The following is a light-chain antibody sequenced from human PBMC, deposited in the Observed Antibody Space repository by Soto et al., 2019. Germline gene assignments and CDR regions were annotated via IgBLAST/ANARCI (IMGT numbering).Light chain of an antibody. CDR1: QSVSSSY. Sequence: EIVLTQSPGTQSLSPGERATLSGRASQSVSSSYLAWYQQKPGQAPRLLIYGASSRATGIPDRFSGSGSGTDFTLTISRLEPEDFAVYYCQQSGGSPPYTFGRGTKVDIK. V-gene: IGKV3-20*01. CDR3: QQSGGSPPYT. CDR2: GAS. J-gene: IGKJ2*01.